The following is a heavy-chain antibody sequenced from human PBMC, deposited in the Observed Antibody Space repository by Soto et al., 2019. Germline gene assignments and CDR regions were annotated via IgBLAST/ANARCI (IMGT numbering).Heavy chain of an antibody. CDR1: GYPVTAYY. D-gene: IGHD3-3*01. CDR2: INPATGAA. CDR3: ARGGGVGVAGSAAFDM. V-gene: IGHV1-2*02. Sequence: QLHLVQSGAVVKKPGASVTVSCSASGYPVTAYYMHWVRQAPGRGLEWMGGINPATGAAKYTQTFQGRVTMTRDTSTSTVFMELIGLPSEDTAVFYCARGGGVGVAGSAAFDMWGQGTLVTVSS. J-gene: IGHJ3*02.